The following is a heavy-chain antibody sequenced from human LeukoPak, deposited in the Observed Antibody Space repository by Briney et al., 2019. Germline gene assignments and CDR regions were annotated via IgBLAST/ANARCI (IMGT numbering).Heavy chain of an antibody. J-gene: IGHJ4*02. Sequence: ASVKVSCKASGYTFTSYYMHWVRQAPGQGLEWMGIINPSGGSTSYSQKFQGRVTMTRDTSTSTVYMELSSLRSEDTAVYYCARGGYCSSTSCYGGYDYWGQGTLVTVSS. CDR2: INPSGGST. CDR1: GYTFTSYY. V-gene: IGHV1-46*01. D-gene: IGHD2-2*01. CDR3: ARGGYCSSTSCYGGYDY.